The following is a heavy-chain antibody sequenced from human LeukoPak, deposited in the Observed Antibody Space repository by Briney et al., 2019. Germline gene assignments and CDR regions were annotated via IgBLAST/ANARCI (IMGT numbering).Heavy chain of an antibody. CDR3: ARDSTQPGPVVVAATYAGFDY. CDR2: FNWNGGTT. J-gene: IGHJ4*02. V-gene: IGHV3-20*04. Sequence: GGSLRLSCAASGFTFDDYGMSWVRQAPGKGRECVSAFNWNGGTTGYADSVKGRFTISRDNAKNSLYLQMNSLRAENTALYYCARDSTQPGPVVVAATYAGFDYWGQGTLVTVSS. D-gene: IGHD2-15*01. CDR1: GFTFDDYG.